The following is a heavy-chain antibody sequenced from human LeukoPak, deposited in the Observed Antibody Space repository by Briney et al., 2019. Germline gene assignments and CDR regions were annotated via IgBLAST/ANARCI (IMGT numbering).Heavy chain of an antibody. CDR3: AKEGSDFWSGFYYYYYMDV. CDR1: GFTFSSYA. J-gene: IGHJ6*03. V-gene: IGHV3-23*01. CDR2: ISGSGGST. Sequence: SGGSLRLSCAASGFTFSSYARSWVRQAPGKGLEWVSAISGSGGSTYYADSVKGRFTISRDNSKNTLYLQMNSLRAEDTAVYYCAKEGSDFWSGFYYYYYMDVWGKGTTVTVSS. D-gene: IGHD3-3*01.